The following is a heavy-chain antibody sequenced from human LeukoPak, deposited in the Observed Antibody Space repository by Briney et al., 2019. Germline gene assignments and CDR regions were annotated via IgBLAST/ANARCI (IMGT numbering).Heavy chain of an antibody. CDR3: AGASYDSSGVH. V-gene: IGHV4-59*01. CDR2: IYYRGST. D-gene: IGHD3-22*01. CDR1: GGSISSYY. J-gene: IGHJ4*02. Sequence: PSETLSLTCTVSGGSISSYYWSWIRQPPGKGLEWIGYIYYRGSTNYNPSLKSRVTISVDTSKNQFSLKLSSVTAADTAVYYCAGASYDSSGVHWGQGTLVTVSS.